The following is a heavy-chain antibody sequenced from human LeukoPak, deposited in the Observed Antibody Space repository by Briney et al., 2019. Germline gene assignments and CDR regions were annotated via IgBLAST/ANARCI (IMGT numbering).Heavy chain of an antibody. CDR3: ARGPPPPVLRFLEWSAGSYDY. D-gene: IGHD3-3*01. CDR2: TYSNGRT. V-gene: IGHV3-53*05. CDR1: GFTVSSSY. Sequence: GGSLRLSCAASGFTVSSSYMSWVRQAPGKGLEWVSVTYSNGRTYYADSVKGRFTISRDNAKNTVFLQMSRLRSDDTAVYYCARGPPPPVLRFLEWSAGSYDYWGQGTLVTVSS. J-gene: IGHJ4*02.